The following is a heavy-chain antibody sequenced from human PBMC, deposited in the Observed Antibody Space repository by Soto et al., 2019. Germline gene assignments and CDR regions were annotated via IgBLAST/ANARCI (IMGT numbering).Heavy chain of an antibody. D-gene: IGHD3-10*01. V-gene: IGHV4-34*01. CDR1: GGSFSGYY. J-gene: IGHJ6*02. CDR2: INHSGST. Sequence: SETLSLTCAVYGGSFSGYYWSWIRQPPGKGLEWIGEINHSGSTNYNPSLKSRVTISVDTSKNQFSLKLSSVTAADTAVYYCARGLRAGFPYYYYGMDVWGQGTTVTVSS. CDR3: ARGLRAGFPYYYYGMDV.